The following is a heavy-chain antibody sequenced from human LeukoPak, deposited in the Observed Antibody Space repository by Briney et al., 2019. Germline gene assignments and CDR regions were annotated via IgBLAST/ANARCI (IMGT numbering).Heavy chain of an antibody. CDR3: ARDRWYRGILYR. CDR2: IKQDGSEK. V-gene: IGHV3-7*01. CDR1: GFTFSSYW. D-gene: IGHD1-26*01. J-gene: IGHJ5*02. Sequence: PGGSLRLSCAASGFTFSSYWMGWVRQAPGKVLEWVANIKQDGSEKYYVDSVKGRFTISRDNANNSLYLQMNSLRAEDTAVYYCARDRWYRGILYRWGRGTLVTVSS.